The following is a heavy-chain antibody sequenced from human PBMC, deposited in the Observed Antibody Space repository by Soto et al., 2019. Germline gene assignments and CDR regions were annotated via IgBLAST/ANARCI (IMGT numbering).Heavy chain of an antibody. J-gene: IGHJ4*02. CDR2: IKSKPDGGTT. CDR1: GFIFSNAW. V-gene: IGHV3-15*01. D-gene: IGHD3-16*01. CDR3: ATGAFFDI. Sequence: PGGSLRLSCEGSGFIFSNAWMNWVRQSPGKGLEWVGRIKSKPDGGTTDYSAPVKGRFTISRDDSKKMVYMQMNSLKTEDTAIYFCATGAFFDIWGQGVLVTVPQ.